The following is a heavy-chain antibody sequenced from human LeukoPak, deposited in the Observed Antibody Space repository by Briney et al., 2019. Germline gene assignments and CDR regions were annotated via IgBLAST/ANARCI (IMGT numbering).Heavy chain of an antibody. D-gene: IGHD3-10*01. CDR1: GFNFDDYG. CDR3: AKDKRAGSASYLFDY. J-gene: IGHJ4*02. Sequence: GGSLRLSCAASGFNFDDYGMHWVRQAAGKGLDWVSLITWDGDYTYYVDSVRGRFTISRDNSKKSVYLQMNSLRPEDTALYYCAKDKRAGSASYLFDYWGQGTLVTVSS. CDR2: ITWDGDYT. V-gene: IGHV3-43D*04.